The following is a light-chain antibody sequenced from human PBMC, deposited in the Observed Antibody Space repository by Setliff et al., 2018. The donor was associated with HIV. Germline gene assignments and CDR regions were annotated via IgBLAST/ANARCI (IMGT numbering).Light chain of an antibody. CDR3: CSYRSGNTLV. J-gene: IGLJ3*02. V-gene: IGLV2-14*03. Sequence: QSVLTQPASVSGSPGQSITISCTGISSDVGGYYSVSWYQQHPGKAPKLMIYDVINRPSGVSNRFSGSRSGNTASLTISGLQVEDEADYYCCSYRSGNTLVFGGGTQLTVL. CDR2: DVI. CDR1: SSDVGGYYS.